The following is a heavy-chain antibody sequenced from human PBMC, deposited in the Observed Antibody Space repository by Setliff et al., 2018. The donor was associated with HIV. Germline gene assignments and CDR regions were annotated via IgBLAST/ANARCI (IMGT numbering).Heavy chain of an antibody. J-gene: IGHJ4*02. Sequence: ASVKVSCKASGYMFSGFHMHWVRQAAGQGLEWMGRINPNSGGTNYAQKFQGRVTMTRDTSISTAYMELSRLRSDDTAVYYCARQFSNSFDSWGQGTLVTVS. D-gene: IGHD7-27*01. CDR1: GYMFSGFH. CDR2: INPNSGGT. CDR3: ARQFSNSFDS. V-gene: IGHV1-2*06.